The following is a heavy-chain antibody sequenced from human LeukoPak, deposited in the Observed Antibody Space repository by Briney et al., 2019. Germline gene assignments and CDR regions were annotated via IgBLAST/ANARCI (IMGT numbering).Heavy chain of an antibody. J-gene: IGHJ6*03. CDR2: IYYSGST. V-gene: IGHV4-39*07. Sequence: SETLSLTCTVSGGSISSSSYYWGWIRQPPGKGLEWIGSIYYSGSTYYNPSLKSRVTISVDTSKNQFSLKLSSVTAADTAVYYCARGYSSSWFLRYYYYMDVWGKGTTVTVSS. CDR1: GGSISSSSYY. CDR3: ARGYSSSWFLRYYYYMDV. D-gene: IGHD6-13*01.